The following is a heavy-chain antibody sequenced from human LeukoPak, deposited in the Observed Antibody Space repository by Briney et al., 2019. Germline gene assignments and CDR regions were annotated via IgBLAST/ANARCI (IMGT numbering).Heavy chain of an antibody. CDR1: GFTFSSYA. J-gene: IGHJ4*02. CDR3: AKGGYVSGTSYFDD. Sequence: GGSLRLSCAASGFTFSSYAMSWVRQAPGKGLEWVSAISGSGAGTYYADSVKGRFTISRGTSKNTLYLQMNSLRADDTAMYYCAKGGYVSGTSYFDDWGQGTLVTVSS. D-gene: IGHD3-10*01. CDR2: ISGSGAGT. V-gene: IGHV3-23*01.